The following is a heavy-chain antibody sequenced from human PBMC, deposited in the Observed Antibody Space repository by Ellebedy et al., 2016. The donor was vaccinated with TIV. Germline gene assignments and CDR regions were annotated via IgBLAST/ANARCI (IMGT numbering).Heavy chain of an antibody. J-gene: IGHJ6*02. D-gene: IGHD1-26*01. V-gene: IGHV3-15*01. CDR3: TPSIVGATTGPYYYYYGMDV. Sequence: GGSLRLXXAASGFTFSNAWMSWVRQAPGKGLEWVGRIKSKTDGGTTDYAAPVRGRFTISRDDSKNKLYLQMNSLKTEDTAVYYCTPSIVGATTGPYYYYYGMDVWGQGTTVTVSS. CDR2: IKSKTDGGTT. CDR1: GFTFSNAW.